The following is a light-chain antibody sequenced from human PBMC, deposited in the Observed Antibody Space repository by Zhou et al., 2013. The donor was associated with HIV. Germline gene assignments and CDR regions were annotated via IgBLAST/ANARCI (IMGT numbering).Light chain of an antibody. V-gene: IGKV1-5*03. CDR2: KAS. Sequence: DIQMTQSPSTLSASIGDRVNITCRASQSVGSWLAWFQHKPGKAPRLLIQKASTLESGVPSRFSGSGSGTEFTLSISSLQSEDFAVYYCQQHNNWPYTFGQGTKVEIK. CDR1: QSVGSW. CDR3: QQHNNWPYT. J-gene: IGKJ2*01.